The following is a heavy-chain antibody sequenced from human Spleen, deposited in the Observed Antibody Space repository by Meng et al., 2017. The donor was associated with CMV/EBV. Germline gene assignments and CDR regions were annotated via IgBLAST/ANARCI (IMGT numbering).Heavy chain of an antibody. D-gene: IGHD2-21*02. CDR3: ARIERRRILKYCGSDCSTTDY. CDR2: INHSGST. Sequence: QVQLQPGGAGLLKPSETLSLTCAVYGGSFSGYYWRWIRQPPGKGLEVIGEINHSGSTNYNPSLKSRVTISVDKFKNQFSLKLGYVTAADTAVYYCARIERRRILKYCGSDCSTTDYWGQGTLVTVSS. J-gene: IGHJ4*02. V-gene: IGHV4-34*01. CDR1: GGSFSGYY.